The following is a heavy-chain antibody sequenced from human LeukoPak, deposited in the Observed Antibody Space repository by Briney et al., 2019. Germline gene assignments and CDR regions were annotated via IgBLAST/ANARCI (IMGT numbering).Heavy chain of an antibody. CDR3: ARVGYGYSYGRNDALDI. V-gene: IGHV1-8*01. CDR2: MNPNSGNT. CDR1: GYTFTSYD. J-gene: IGHJ3*02. Sequence: ASVKGSCKASGYTFTSYDINWVRQATGEGLVWMVWMNPNSGNTGSAQKFQGRGTMTRNTSISTADMELGSLTSEDTAVYYCARVGYGYSYGRNDALDIWGQGTMVTVSS. D-gene: IGHD5-18*01.